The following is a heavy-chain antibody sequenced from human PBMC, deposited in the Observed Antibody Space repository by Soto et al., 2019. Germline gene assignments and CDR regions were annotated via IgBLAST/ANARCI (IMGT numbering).Heavy chain of an antibody. D-gene: IGHD6-25*01. V-gene: IGHV1-2*02. CDR3: AREGGSETLQPSYNWFDT. CDR2: INANDGGA. Sequence: ASVKVSCKASGYTFPGYHIHWVLKAPGRGLAFMGWINANDGGAGSGEQFHGSCTVTRDTPITTVYRELSNLRSDDTAVYYSAREGGSETLQPSYNWFDTWGQGTLVTVS. J-gene: IGHJ5*02. CDR1: GYTFPGYH.